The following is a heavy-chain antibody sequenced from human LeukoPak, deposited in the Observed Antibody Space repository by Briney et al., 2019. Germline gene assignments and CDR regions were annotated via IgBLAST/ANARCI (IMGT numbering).Heavy chain of an antibody. CDR1: GFTVSSNS. CDR3: AELGITMIGGV. CDR2: IYSGGNT. D-gene: IGHD3-10*02. Sequence: GGSLRLSCTVSGFTVSSNSMSWVRQAPGKGLEWVSFIYSGGNTHYSDSVKGRFTISRDNSKNTLYLQMNSLRAEDTAVYYCAELGITMIGGVWGKGTTVTISS. J-gene: IGHJ6*04. V-gene: IGHV3-53*01.